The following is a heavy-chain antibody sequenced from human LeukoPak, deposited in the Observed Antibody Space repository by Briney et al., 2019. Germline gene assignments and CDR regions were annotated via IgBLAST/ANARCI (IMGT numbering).Heavy chain of an antibody. V-gene: IGHV3-23*01. Sequence: GGSLRLSCSASGFTFSSYSMNWVRQAPGKGLEWVSGISGTGGNTDHADSVKGRFTISRDNSKDTLYLQMNSLRAEDTAIYYCAKASSPSSGCITYWGQGTLVTVSS. CDR1: GFTFSSYS. J-gene: IGHJ4*02. CDR2: ISGTGGNT. CDR3: AKASSPSSGCITY. D-gene: IGHD3-22*01.